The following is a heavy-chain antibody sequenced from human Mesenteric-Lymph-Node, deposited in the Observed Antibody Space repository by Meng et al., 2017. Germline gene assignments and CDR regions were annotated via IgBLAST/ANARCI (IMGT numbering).Heavy chain of an antibody. CDR3: ARGRGGPNPYYYGMDV. CDR1: GYTFIDYY. CDR2: INPKTGYT. Sequence: ASVKVSCKTSGYTFIDYYIHWVRQAPGQGLEWLAFINPKTGYTAYAQKFQGRVTVTIDTSIGTAYMDLSRLTSDDTALYYCARGRGGPNPYYYGMDVWGQGTTVTVS. V-gene: IGHV1-2*02. J-gene: IGHJ6*02.